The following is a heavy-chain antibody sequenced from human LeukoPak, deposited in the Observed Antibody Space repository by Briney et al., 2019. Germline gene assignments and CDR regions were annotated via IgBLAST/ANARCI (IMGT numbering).Heavy chain of an antibody. Sequence: PGGSLRLSCAASGFTFSSYSMTWVRQAPGKGLEWVSYISSSSSTIYYADSVKGRFTISRDNAKNSLYLQMNSLRAEDTAVYYCAREDYDFWSGYYLTFRYWGQGTLVTVSS. CDR3: AREDYDFWSGYYLTFRY. V-gene: IGHV3-48*04. J-gene: IGHJ4*02. CDR2: ISSSSSTI. D-gene: IGHD3-3*01. CDR1: GFTFSSYS.